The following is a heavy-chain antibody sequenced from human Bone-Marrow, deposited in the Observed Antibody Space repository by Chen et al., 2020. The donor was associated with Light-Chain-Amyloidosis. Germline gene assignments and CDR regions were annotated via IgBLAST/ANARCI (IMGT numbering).Heavy chain of an antibody. CDR3: TGKGGYFDF. CDR1: GFNFSSFG. Sequence: EVQLVESGGGLVQPGGSLRLSCATSGFNFSSFGMSWVRQAPGKGLAWVSTVSGSTFSTYYAGAVKGRFIISRDNSKSTLYLQMNSLRAGDTAVYFCTGKGGYFDFWGQGSLVTVSS. D-gene: IGHD3-10*01. CDR2: VSGSTFST. V-gene: IGHV3-23*04. J-gene: IGHJ4*02.